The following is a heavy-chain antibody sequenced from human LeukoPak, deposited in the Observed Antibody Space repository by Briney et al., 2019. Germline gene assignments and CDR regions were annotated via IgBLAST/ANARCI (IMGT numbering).Heavy chain of an antibody. CDR1: RGSITSSY. CDR3: ARAGTNDYGDLAGWFDP. Sequence: AETLSLTCTVSRGSITSSYWSWIRQPPGKGLEWIGYIYYSGGTNYNPSIKSRVTISVDTSKNRFSLKLRSVTAADTAVYYCARAGTNDYGDLAGWFDPWGQGTLVIVSS. V-gene: IGHV4-59*01. CDR2: IYYSGGT. D-gene: IGHD4-17*01. J-gene: IGHJ5*02.